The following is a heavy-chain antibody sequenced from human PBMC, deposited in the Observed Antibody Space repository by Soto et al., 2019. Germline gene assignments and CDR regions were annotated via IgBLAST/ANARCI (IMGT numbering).Heavy chain of an antibody. Sequence: AGSLRHTCADSGFTFSSYSMSFIRQAPGKGLEWVSGFRTGGDDATTYYADSVKGRFTISRDNSKNMLFLQMNSLRAEETAIYYCAKKANSGPGSQYFDNWGQGTLVTVSS. CDR2: FRTGGDDATT. J-gene: IGHJ4*02. V-gene: IGHV3-23*01. CDR1: GFTFSSYS. D-gene: IGHD3-10*01. CDR3: AKKANSGPGSQYFDN.